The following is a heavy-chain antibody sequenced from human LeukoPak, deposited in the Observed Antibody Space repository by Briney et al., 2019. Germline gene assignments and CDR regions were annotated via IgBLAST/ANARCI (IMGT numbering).Heavy chain of an antibody. V-gene: IGHV4-39*07. D-gene: IGHD4-17*01. CDR3: ARAPLSFYGDYVFNWFDP. CDR2: IYYSGST. CDR1: GGSISSSSYY. J-gene: IGHJ5*02. Sequence: SETLSLTCTVSGGSISSSSYYWGWIRQPPGKGLEWIGSIYYSGSTNYNPSHKSRVTISVDTSKNQFSLKLSSVTAADTAVYYCARAPLSFYGDYVFNWFDPWGQGTLVTVSS.